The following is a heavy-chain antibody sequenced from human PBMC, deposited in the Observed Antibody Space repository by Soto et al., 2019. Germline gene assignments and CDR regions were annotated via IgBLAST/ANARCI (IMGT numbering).Heavy chain of an antibody. J-gene: IGHJ4*02. Sequence: QVQLVQSGTEVKKPGASVKVSCKASGYWFTDYIIYWVRQAPGQRLEWMGWIGAGDGKTYYSQNFQGRVSITRDTSASTAYMELSSLISEDTAVYYCVRDYASDSGVHLDFWGQGALVTVSS. CDR3: VRDYASDSGVHLDF. CDR1: GYWFTDYI. V-gene: IGHV1-3*01. D-gene: IGHD3-22*01. CDR2: IGAGDGKT.